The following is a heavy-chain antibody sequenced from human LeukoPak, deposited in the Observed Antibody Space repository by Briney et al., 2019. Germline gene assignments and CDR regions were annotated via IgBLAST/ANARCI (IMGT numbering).Heavy chain of an antibody. J-gene: IGHJ4*02. V-gene: IGHV3-7*01. CDR2: IKEDGTEK. Sequence: PGGSLRLSCAASGFTFSTYWMSWFRQAPGKGLEWLGNIKEDGTEKYYLDSVRGRFTLSRDNAKNSLYLQMDSLRAEDTAVYYCVQDYVWGTSNPDYWGQGTLVTVTS. CDR1: GFTFSTYW. D-gene: IGHD3-16*01. CDR3: VQDYVWGTSNPDY.